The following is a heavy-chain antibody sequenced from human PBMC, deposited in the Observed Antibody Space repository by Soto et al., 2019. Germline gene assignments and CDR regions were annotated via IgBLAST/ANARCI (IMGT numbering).Heavy chain of an antibody. D-gene: IGHD3-16*01. CDR3: VMGVGGSRVNWFDP. CDR2: IHYSGSA. V-gene: IGHV4-59*12. Sequence: PSEPLSLTCTFSGSSIIGDYWTWIRQSPERGLEWIGYIHYSGSANYNPSLNSRLTMSVDRSKSQFSMKLASVTAADTAVYYCVMGVGGSRVNWFDPWGQGTPVTVCS. CDR1: GSSIIGDY. J-gene: IGHJ5*02.